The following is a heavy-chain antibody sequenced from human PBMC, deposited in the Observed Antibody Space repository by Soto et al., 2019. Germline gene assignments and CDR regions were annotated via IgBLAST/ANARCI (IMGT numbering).Heavy chain of an antibody. CDR1: GYTFTSYD. CDR3: TRRALVDV. J-gene: IGHJ6*02. Sequence: ASVKVSCKASGYTFTSYDINWVRQATGQGLEWLGWMNPNSGDTGYAQKLQGRVTMTRNTSISTAYMELSSLRSDDTAVYYCTRRALVDVWGQGTTVTVS. D-gene: IGHD2-15*01. CDR2: MNPNSGDT. V-gene: IGHV1-8*01.